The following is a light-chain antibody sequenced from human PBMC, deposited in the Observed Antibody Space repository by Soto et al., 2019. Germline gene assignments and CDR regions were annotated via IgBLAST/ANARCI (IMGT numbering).Light chain of an antibody. V-gene: IGLV1-44*01. CDR1: SSNIGSNT. CDR3: AAWDDSLNGL. CDR2: SNN. Sequence: VLTQPPSASGTPGQRVTISCSGSSSNIGSNTVNWYQQLPGTAPKVLIYSNNQRPSGVPDRFSGSKSGTSASLAISGLQSEDEADYYCAAWDDSLNGLFGPGTKLTVL. J-gene: IGLJ1*01.